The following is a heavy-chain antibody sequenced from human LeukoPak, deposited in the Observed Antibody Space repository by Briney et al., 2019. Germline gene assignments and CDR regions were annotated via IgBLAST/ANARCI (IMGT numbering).Heavy chain of an antibody. CDR2: IHSTSSPI. J-gene: IGHJ5*01. CDR1: GFTFSSLS. D-gene: IGHD6-13*01. CDR3: GRGGSTGSWFNS. Sequence: GGSLRLSCAASGFTFSSLSMTWVRQAPGKGLEGSSYIHSTSSPIYYADSVKVRFTVSRDSAKNSLYLQMNSLTAEDTAVYYCGRGGSTGSWFNSWGQGALVTVSS. V-gene: IGHV3-48*01.